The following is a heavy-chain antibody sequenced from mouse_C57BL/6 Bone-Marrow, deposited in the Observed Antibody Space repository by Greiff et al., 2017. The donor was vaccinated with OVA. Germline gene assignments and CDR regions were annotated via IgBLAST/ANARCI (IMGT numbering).Heavy chain of an antibody. CDR2: IHPNSGST. CDR1: GYTFTSYW. CDR3: ARWGDPLITTVVADY. J-gene: IGHJ2*01. V-gene: IGHV1-64*01. D-gene: IGHD1-1*01. Sequence: QVQLQQPGAELVKPGASVKLSCKASGYTFTSYWMHWVKQRPGQGLEWIGMIHPNSGSTNYNEKFKRKATLPVDKSSSTAYMQLSSLTSEDSTVYYCARWGDPLITTVVADYWGQGTTLTVSS.